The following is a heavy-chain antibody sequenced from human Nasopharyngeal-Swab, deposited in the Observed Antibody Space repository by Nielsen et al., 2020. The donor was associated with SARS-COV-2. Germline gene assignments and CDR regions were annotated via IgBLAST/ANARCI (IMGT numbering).Heavy chain of an antibody. V-gene: IGHV3-23*01. J-gene: IGHJ4*02. CDR3: VKGPPAVIHYFDY. D-gene: IGHD2-21*01. CDR2: ISGSGEST. CDR1: RFTSSTYD. Sequence: GGSLRLSCAASRFTSSTYDMSCVRQAPGKGLEWVSGISGSGESTHYADSVKGRFTISRDNSKNTLYLQMNSLRAEDTAVYYCVKGPPAVIHYFDYWGQGTLVTVSS.